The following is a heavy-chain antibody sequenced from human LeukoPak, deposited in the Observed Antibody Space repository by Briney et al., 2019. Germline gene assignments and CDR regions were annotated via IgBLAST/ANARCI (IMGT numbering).Heavy chain of an antibody. Sequence: ASVKVSCKASGYTFTSYYMHWVRQAPGQGLEWMGIINPSGGSTSYAQKFQGRVTMTRDTSTSTVYMELSSLRSEDTAVYYCARDSEAHNWNYEDMGYWGQGTLVTVSS. CDR3: ARDSEAHNWNYEDMGY. CDR2: INPSGGST. V-gene: IGHV1-46*01. J-gene: IGHJ4*02. CDR1: GYTFTSYY. D-gene: IGHD1-7*01.